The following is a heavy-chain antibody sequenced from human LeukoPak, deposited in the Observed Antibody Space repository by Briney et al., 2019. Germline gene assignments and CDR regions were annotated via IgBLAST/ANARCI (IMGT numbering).Heavy chain of an antibody. CDR1: GFTFSSYG. D-gene: IGHD4-17*01. Sequence: GGSLRLSCAAFGFTFSSYGMHWVRQAPGKGLEWVAFIRYDGSNKYYADSVKGRFTISRDNSKNTLYLQMNSLRAEDTAAYYCAKMDGDYEVAFDYWGQGTLVTVSS. J-gene: IGHJ4*02. CDR2: IRYDGSNK. V-gene: IGHV3-30*02. CDR3: AKMDGDYEVAFDY.